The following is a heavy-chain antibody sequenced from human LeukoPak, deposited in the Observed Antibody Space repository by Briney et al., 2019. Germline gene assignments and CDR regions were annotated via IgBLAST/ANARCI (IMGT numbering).Heavy chain of an antibody. CDR3: ARDLGYYDSSGYYWGY. CDR1: GYTFTSYA. J-gene: IGHJ4*02. Sequence: ASVKVSCKASGYTFTSYAMNRVRQAPGQGLEWMGWINTNTGNPTYAQGFTGRFVFSLDTSVSTAYLQISSLKAEDTAVYYCARDLGYYDSSGYYWGYWGQGTLVTVSS. CDR2: INTNTGNP. D-gene: IGHD3-22*01. V-gene: IGHV7-4-1*02.